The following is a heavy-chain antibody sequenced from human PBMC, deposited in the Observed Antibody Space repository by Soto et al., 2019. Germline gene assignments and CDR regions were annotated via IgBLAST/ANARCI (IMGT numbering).Heavy chain of an antibody. CDR2: IYYSGST. J-gene: IGHJ5*02. V-gene: IGHV4-30-4*01. D-gene: IGHD2-2*01. CDR3: AGILGYCSSTSCYHP. CDR1: GGSISSGDYH. Sequence: PSETLSLTCTVSGGSISSGDYHWSWIRQPPGKGLEWIGYIYYSGSTYYNPSLKSRVTISVDTSKNQFSLKLSSVTAAYTAVYYCAGILGYCSSTSCYHPWGQGTLVTVSS.